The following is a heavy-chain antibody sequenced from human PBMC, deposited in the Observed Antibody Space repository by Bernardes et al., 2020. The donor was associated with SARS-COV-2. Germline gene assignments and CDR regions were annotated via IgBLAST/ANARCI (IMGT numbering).Heavy chain of an antibody. Sequence: ASVKVSCKASGYTFTSYGFNWVRQAPGQGLDWLGWISASSGDTKYAPKVQDRITMTTDPSTSTAYMDLRSLDFDDTALYYCARGSAYRHSTLDVWGQGTTVTVSS. CDR3: ARGSAYRHSTLDV. J-gene: IGHJ6*02. D-gene: IGHD3-3*01. CDR1: GYTFTSYG. CDR2: ISASSGDT. V-gene: IGHV1-18*04.